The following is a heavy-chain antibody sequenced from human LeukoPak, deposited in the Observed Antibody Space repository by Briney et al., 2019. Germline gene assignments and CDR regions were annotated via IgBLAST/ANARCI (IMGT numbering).Heavy chain of an antibody. CDR2: INSDGSNT. Sequence: GGSLRLSCAVSGFTFSSYWMHWVRQAPGKGLVWVSRINSDGSNTNYADSVKGRFTISRDNAKNTLYLQMNSLRAEDTAVYYCARDLTTTAWDYWGQGTLVTVSS. CDR3: ARDLTTTAWDY. CDR1: GFTFSSYW. J-gene: IGHJ4*02. V-gene: IGHV3-74*01. D-gene: IGHD1-1*01.